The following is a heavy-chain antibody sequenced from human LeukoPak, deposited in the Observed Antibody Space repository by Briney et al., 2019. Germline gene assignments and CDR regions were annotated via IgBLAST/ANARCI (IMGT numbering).Heavy chain of an antibody. CDR3: AKDRDDYGDYVPLGYYYGMDV. J-gene: IGHJ6*02. Sequence: GRSLRLSCAASGFTFDDYAIHWVRQAPGKGLEWVSAISGSGGSTYYADSVKGRFTISRDNSKNTLYLQMNSLRAEDTAVYYCAKDRDDYGDYVPLGYYYGMDVWGQGTTVTVSS. D-gene: IGHD4-17*01. CDR1: GFTFDDYA. CDR2: ISGSGGST. V-gene: IGHV3-23*01.